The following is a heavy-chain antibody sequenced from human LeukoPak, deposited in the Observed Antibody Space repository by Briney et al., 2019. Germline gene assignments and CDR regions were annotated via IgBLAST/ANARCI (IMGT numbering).Heavy chain of an antibody. V-gene: IGHV4-39*07. CDR3: ARSKEMATIMDY. CDR2: IYYSGST. J-gene: IGHJ4*02. CDR1: GGSISSSSYY. D-gene: IGHD5-24*01. Sequence: SETLSLTCTVSGGSISSSSYYWGWIRQPPGRGLEWIGSIYYSGSTYYNPSLKSRVTISVDTSKNQFSLKLSSVTAADTAVYYCARSKEMATIMDYWGQGTLVTVSS.